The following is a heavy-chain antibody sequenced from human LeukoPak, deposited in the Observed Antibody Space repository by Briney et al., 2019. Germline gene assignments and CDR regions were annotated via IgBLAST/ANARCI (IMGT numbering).Heavy chain of an antibody. V-gene: IGHV1-2*02. Sequence: ASVKVSCKASGYTFTGYYMHWVRQAPGQGLEWMGWINPNSGGTNYAQKFQGRVTMTRDTSISTAYMELSRLRSDDTAVYYCARDKRNYYGSGSYYNALDYWGQGTLVTVSS. CDR1: GYTFTGYY. J-gene: IGHJ4*02. D-gene: IGHD3-10*01. CDR3: ARDKRNYYGSGSYYNALDY. CDR2: INPNSGGT.